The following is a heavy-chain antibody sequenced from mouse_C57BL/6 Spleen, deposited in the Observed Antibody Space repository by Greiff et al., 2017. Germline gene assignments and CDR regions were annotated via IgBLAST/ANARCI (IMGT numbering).Heavy chain of an antibody. CDR2: INPNNGGT. V-gene: IGHV1-26*01. CDR1: GYTFTDYY. Sequence: VQLQQSGPELVKPGASVKISCKASGYTFTDYYMNWVKQSHGKSLEWIGDINPNNGGTSYNQKFKGKATLTVDKSSSTAYMALRSLTSEDSAVYYCARRNDYAMDYWGQGTSVTVSA. J-gene: IGHJ4*01. CDR3: ARRNDYAMDY.